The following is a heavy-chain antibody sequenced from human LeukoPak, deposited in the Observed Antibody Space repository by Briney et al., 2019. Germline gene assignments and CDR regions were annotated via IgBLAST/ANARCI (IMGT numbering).Heavy chain of an antibody. D-gene: IGHD3-9*01. CDR3: ARNTIFHP. CDR1: GFRFSDYS. J-gene: IGHJ5*02. CDR2: ISSSDSTT. Sequence: GGSLRLSCEASGFRFSDYSMNWVRQTPGKGLEWISYISSSDSTTYYTDSVRGRFTISRGNAKSSLYLLMNSLRDEDTGIYYCARNTIFHPWGQGTLVTVSS. V-gene: IGHV3-48*02.